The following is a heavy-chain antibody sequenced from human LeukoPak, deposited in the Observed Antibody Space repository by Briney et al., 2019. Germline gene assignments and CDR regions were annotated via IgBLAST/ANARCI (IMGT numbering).Heavy chain of an antibody. CDR2: INHSGST. V-gene: IGHV4-34*01. Sequence: TSETLSLTCAVYGGSFSGYYWSWIRQPPGKGLEWIGEINHSGSTNYNPSLKSRVTISVDTSKNQFSLKLSSVTAADTAVYYCARVSLRYCSSTSCYAGYYYYMDVWGKGTTVTVSS. J-gene: IGHJ6*03. D-gene: IGHD2-2*01. CDR1: GGSFSGYY. CDR3: ARVSLRYCSSTSCYAGYYYYMDV.